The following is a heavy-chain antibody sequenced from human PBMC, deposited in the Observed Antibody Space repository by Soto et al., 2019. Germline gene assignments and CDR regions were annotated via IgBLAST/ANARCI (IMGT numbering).Heavy chain of an antibody. CDR1: GGSFRSHY. D-gene: IGHD3-9*01. V-gene: IGHV4-59*11. CDR2: IYNTGST. Sequence: SETLSLTCTVSGGSFRSHYWSWIRQPPGKGLEWIGYIYNTGSTNYNPSLKSRVTISADTSKNQFSLKLSSVTAADSAVYYCARGYFDYARPPGYWGQGTLVTVSS. CDR3: ARGYFDYARPPGY. J-gene: IGHJ4*02.